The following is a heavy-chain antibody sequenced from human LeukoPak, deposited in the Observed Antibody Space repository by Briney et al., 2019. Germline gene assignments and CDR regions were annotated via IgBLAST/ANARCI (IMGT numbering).Heavy chain of an antibody. CDR2: INHSGST. V-gene: IGHV4-34*01. CDR1: GGSFSGYY. D-gene: IGHD5/OR15-5a*01. Sequence: SETLSLTCAVYGGSFSGYYWSRIRQPPGKGLEWIGEINHSGSTNYNPSLKSRVTISVDTSKNQFSLKLSSVTAADTAVYYCARALGLRAFDIWGQGTMVTVSS. J-gene: IGHJ3*02. CDR3: ARALGLRAFDI.